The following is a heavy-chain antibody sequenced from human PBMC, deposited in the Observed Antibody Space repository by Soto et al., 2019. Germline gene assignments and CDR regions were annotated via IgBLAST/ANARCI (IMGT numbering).Heavy chain of an antibody. CDR1: GGSISSSNW. CDR3: ARVRGFWSGSNQYYYYYYGMDV. V-gene: IGHV4-4*02. D-gene: IGHD3-3*01. CDR2: IYHSGST. Sequence: QVQLQESGPGLVKPSGTLSLTCAVSGGSISSSNWWSWVRQPPGKGLEWIGEIYHSGSTNYNPSLKSRVTISVDKSKNQFSLKLSSVTAADTAVYYCARVRGFWSGSNQYYYYYYGMDVWGQGTTVTVSS. J-gene: IGHJ6*02.